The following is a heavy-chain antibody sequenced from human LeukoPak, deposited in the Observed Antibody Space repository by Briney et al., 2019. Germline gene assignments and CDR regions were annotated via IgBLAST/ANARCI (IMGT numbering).Heavy chain of an antibody. CDR2: ISYDGSNK. CDR3: ARSGYGSGRRYFDY. Sequence: PGGSLRLSCAASGFTFSSYGMSWVRQAPGKGLEWVAVISYDGSNKYYADSVKGRFTISRDNSKNTLYLQMNSLRTEDTAVYFCARSGYGSGRRYFDYWGQGILVTVSS. J-gene: IGHJ4*02. V-gene: IGHV3-30*03. CDR1: GFTFSSYG. D-gene: IGHD3-10*01.